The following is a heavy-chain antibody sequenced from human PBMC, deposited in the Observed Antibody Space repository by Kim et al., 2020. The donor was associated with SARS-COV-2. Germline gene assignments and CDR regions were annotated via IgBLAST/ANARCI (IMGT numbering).Heavy chain of an antibody. CDR2: AYYGGTT. D-gene: IGHD3-22*01. CDR3: SAAPITTRAWG. J-gene: IGHJ4*02. V-gene: IGHV4-39*01. Sequence: SETLSLTCSSPGGSISSTPYYWAWFRQPPGKGLEGIGSAYYGGTTYYNVSLKTRVTISLDTSTKQCSLRLTSVTAADTAMYFCSAAPITTRAWGWGQGTLVSVSS. CDR1: GGSISSTPYY.